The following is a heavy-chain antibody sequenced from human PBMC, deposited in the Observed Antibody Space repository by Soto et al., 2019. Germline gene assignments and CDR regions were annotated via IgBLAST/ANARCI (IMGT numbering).Heavy chain of an antibody. CDR3: ARDKNWAFDY. D-gene: IGHD3-16*01. V-gene: IGHV3-48*02. J-gene: IGHJ4*02. Sequence: GGSLRLSCAASGFIFSDFSMNWVRQAPGKGLDWVSYISGNSKTVYYADSVKGRFTISRDNAKNSLFLQMNSLRDEDTAVYYCARDKNWAFDYWGQGA. CDR2: ISGNSKTV. CDR1: GFIFSDFS.